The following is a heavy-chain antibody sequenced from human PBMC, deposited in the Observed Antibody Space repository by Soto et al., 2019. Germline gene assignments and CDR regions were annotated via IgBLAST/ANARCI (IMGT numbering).Heavy chain of an antibody. CDR2: ISAYNGNT. CDR3: AREWNRYSYGYYMDV. V-gene: IGHV1-18*01. Sequence: ASVKVSCKASGYTFTSYGISWVRQAPGQGLEWMGWISAYNGNTNYAQKLQGRVTMTTDTSTSTAYMELRSLRSDDTAVYYCAREWNRYSYGYYMDVWGKGTTVTVSS. CDR1: GYTFTSYG. J-gene: IGHJ6*03. D-gene: IGHD5-18*01.